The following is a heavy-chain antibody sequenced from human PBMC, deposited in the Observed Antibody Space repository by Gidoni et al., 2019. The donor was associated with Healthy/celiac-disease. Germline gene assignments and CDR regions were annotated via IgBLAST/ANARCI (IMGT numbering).Heavy chain of an antibody. D-gene: IGHD6-13*01. J-gene: IGHJ5*02. CDR3: ASEGEAAAGDWFDP. CDR2: INHSGST. Sequence: QVQLQQWGAGLLKPSETLSLTCAVYGGSFSGYYWSWIRQPPGKGLEWIGEINHSGSTNYNPSLKSRVTISVDTSKNQFSLKLSSVTAADTAVYYCASEGEAAAGDWFDPWGQGTLVTVSS. CDR1: GGSFSGYY. V-gene: IGHV4-34*01.